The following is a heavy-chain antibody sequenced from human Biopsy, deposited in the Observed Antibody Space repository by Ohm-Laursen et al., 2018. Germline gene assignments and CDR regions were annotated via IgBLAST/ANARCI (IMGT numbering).Heavy chain of an antibody. J-gene: IGHJ4*02. CDR1: GGSVSSGSYY. CDR2: IYYSGST. Sequence: SDTLSLTCTVSGGSVSSGSYYWSWIRQPPGKGLEWIGYIYYSGSTNYNPSLRSRVTISVDRSKNQFSLELSSVTAADTAVYYCARVGAGAPSIDYFDYWGQGALVTVSS. V-gene: IGHV4-61*01. CDR3: ARVGAGAPSIDYFDY. D-gene: IGHD1-26*01.